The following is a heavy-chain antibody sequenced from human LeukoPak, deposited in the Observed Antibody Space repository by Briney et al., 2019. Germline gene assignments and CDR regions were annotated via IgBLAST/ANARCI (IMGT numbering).Heavy chain of an antibody. D-gene: IGHD6-13*01. V-gene: IGHV3-64*04. Sequence: PGGSLRLSCSASGFTFSSYAMYWVRQAPGKGLEYVSGISSNGGSTYYTDSVKGRFTISRDNSKNTLFLQMNSLRAEDTAVYYCARDPQSSQQLVSYWGQGTLVTVSS. CDR1: GFTFSSYA. CDR2: ISSNGGST. J-gene: IGHJ4*02. CDR3: ARDPQSSQQLVSY.